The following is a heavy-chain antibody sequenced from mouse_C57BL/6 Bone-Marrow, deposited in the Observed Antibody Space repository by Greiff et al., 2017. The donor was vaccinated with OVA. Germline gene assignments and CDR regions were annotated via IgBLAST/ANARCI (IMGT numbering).Heavy chain of an antibody. J-gene: IGHJ2*01. CDR3: ARGGGGYYFDY. CDR1: GYTFTSYW. Sequence: QVQLQQPGAELVKPGASVKLSCKASGYTFTSYWMHWVKQRPGQGLEWIGMIHPNSGSTNYNEKFKSKATLSVDKSSSTAYMQLSSLTSEDSAVYYCARGGGGYYFDYWGQGTTLTVSS. D-gene: IGHD3-2*02. V-gene: IGHV1-64*01. CDR2: IHPNSGST.